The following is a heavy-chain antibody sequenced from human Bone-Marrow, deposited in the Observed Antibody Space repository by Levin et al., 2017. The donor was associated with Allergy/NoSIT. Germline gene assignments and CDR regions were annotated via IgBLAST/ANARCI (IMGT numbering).Heavy chain of an antibody. J-gene: IGHJ6*02. CDR3: ARERYYYGSGYKYGLDL. D-gene: IGHD3-10*01. CDR1: GFPFNTYA. CDR2: ITSAGDT. Sequence: QTGGSLRLSCAASGFPFNTYAMHWVRQGSGKGLEWVATITSAGDTFYPGSVKGRFTISRENGKNSLYLQMNSLRAGDTAVYYCARERYYYGSGYKYGLDLWGQGTTVTVSS. V-gene: IGHV3-13*01.